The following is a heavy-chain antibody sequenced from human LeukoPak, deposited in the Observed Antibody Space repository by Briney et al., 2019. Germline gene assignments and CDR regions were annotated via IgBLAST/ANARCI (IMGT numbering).Heavy chain of an antibody. J-gene: IGHJ4*02. CDR2: ISGSGGST. Sequence: PGGSLRLSCAAFGFTFSSYAMSWVRQAPGKGLEWVSAISGSGGSTYYADSVKGRFTISRDNSKNTLYLQMNSLRAEDTALYYCAKDRSSTNDKCHGDFVYWGQGTLVTVSS. CDR1: GFTFSSYA. V-gene: IGHV3-23*01. CDR3: AKDRSSTNDKCHGDFVY. D-gene: IGHD2-8*01.